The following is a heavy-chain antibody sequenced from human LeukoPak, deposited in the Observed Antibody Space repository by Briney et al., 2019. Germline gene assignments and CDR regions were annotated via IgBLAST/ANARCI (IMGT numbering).Heavy chain of an antibody. J-gene: IGHJ4*02. CDR2: IKQDGSEK. CDR1: GFTFSSYW. Sequence: GGSLRLSCAASGFTFSSYWMSWVRQAPGKGLEWVANIKQDGSEKYYVDSVKGRLTISRDNAKTSLYLQMNSLRAEDTAVYYCARSLIVVVITQSFDYWGQGTLVTVSS. D-gene: IGHD3-22*01. CDR3: ARSLIVVVITQSFDY. V-gene: IGHV3-7*01.